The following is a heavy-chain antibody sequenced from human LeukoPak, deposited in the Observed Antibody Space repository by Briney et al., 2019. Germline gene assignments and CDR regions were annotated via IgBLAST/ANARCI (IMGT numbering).Heavy chain of an antibody. J-gene: IGHJ5*02. CDR3: AREGP. CDR1: GFTFSSYS. V-gene: IGHV3-21*01. CDR2: ISSSSSYI. Sequence: PGGSLRLSCAASGFTFSSYSMNWVRQAPGKGLEWVSSISSSSSYIYYAGSVKGRFTISRDNAKNSLYLQMNSLRAEDTAVYYCAREGPWGQGTLVTVSS.